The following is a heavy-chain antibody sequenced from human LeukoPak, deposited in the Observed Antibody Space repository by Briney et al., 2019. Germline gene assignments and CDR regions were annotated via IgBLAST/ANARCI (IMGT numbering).Heavy chain of an antibody. CDR3: ARHTRGLFAFDI. J-gene: IGHJ3*02. V-gene: IGHV4-59*01. CDR2: IYYSGST. CDR1: GGSISSYY. Sequence: SETLSLTCTVSGGSISSYYWSWIRQPPGKGLEWIGYIYYSGSTNYNPSLKSRVTISVDTSKNQFSLKLSSVTAADTTVYYCARHTRGLFAFDIWGQGTMVTVSS. D-gene: IGHD3-10*01.